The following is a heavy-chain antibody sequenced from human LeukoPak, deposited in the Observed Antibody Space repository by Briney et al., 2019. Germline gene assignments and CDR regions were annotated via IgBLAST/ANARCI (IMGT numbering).Heavy chain of an antibody. CDR3: ARCGFGELSNWFDP. Sequence: KSGGSLRLSCAASGFSFSDAWMSWVRQAPGKGLEWVSSISSSSSYIYYADSVKGRFTISRDNAKNSLYLQMNSLRAEDTAVYYCARCGFGELSNWFDPWGQGTLVTVSS. CDR1: GFSFSDAW. D-gene: IGHD3-10*01. J-gene: IGHJ5*02. CDR2: ISSSSSYI. V-gene: IGHV3-21*01.